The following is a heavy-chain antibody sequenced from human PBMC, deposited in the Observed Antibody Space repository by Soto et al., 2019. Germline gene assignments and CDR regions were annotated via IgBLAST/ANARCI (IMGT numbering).Heavy chain of an antibody. Sequence: ETLALTGAVSGVSISSYYWSGIRRPPGKGLEWIGYIYYSGSTNYNPSLKSRVTISVDTSKNQFSLKPSSVTAADTAVYYCARGRERIVGAIDYWGQGTLVTVSS. V-gene: IGHV4-59*01. CDR3: ARGRERIVGAIDY. CDR1: GVSISSYY. CDR2: IYYSGST. J-gene: IGHJ4*02. D-gene: IGHD1-26*01.